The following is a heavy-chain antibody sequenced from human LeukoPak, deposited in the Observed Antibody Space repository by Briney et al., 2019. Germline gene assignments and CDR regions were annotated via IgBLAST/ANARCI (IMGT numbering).Heavy chain of an antibody. V-gene: IGHV4-34*12. Sequence: SETLSLTCAVYGGTFSDYYWSWIRQSPGKGLEWIGEVMDSGGTNYNPSLKSRVTISIDTSKNQFSLRLSSMTAADTAVYYCVREHNIVIPTARTYYYYYMDVWGKGTTVTVSS. CDR1: GGTFSDYY. CDR3: VREHNIVIPTARTYYYYYMDV. J-gene: IGHJ6*03. D-gene: IGHD5-12*01. CDR2: VMDSGGT.